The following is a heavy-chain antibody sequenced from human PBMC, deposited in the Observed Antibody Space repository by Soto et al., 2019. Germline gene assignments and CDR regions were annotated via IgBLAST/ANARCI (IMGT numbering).Heavy chain of an antibody. CDR1: GGSISSYY. CDR3: ARHLTSYASFDY. J-gene: IGHJ4*02. CDR2: IYYSGST. Sequence: PSETLSLTCTVSGGSISSYYWSWIRQPPGKGLEWIGYIYYSGSTNYNPSLKSRVTISVDTSKNQFSLKLSSVTAADTAVYYCARHLTSYASFDYWGQGTLVTVSS. V-gene: IGHV4-59*08. D-gene: IGHD3-16*01.